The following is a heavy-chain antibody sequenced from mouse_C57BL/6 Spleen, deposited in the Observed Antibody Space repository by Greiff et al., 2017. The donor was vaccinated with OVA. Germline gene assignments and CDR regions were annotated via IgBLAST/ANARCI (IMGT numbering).Heavy chain of an antibody. CDR2: IRNKANGYTT. CDR1: GFTFTDYY. J-gene: IGHJ2*01. CDR3: ARSHSYYDYDDRGFDY. Sequence: EVQGVESGGGLVQPGGSLSLSCAASGFTFTDYYMSWVRQPPGKALEWLGFIRNKANGYTTEYSASVKGRFTISRDNSQSILYLQMNALRAEDSATYYCARSHSYYDYDDRGFDYWGQGTTLTVSS. D-gene: IGHD2-4*01. V-gene: IGHV7-3*01.